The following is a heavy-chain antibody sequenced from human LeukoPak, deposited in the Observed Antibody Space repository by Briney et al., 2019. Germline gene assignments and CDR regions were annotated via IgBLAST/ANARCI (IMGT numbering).Heavy chain of an antibody. CDR3: ARVGSDRYYDFWSGYRDAFDI. CDR1: GFTFSSYA. V-gene: IGHV3-30*04. Sequence: GGSLRLSCAASGFTFSSYAMHWVRQAPGKGLEWVAVISYDGSNKYYADSVKGRFTISRDNSKNTLYLQMNSLRAEDTAVYYCARVGSDRYYDFWSGYRDAFDIWGQGTMVTVSS. CDR2: ISYDGSNK. D-gene: IGHD3-3*01. J-gene: IGHJ3*02.